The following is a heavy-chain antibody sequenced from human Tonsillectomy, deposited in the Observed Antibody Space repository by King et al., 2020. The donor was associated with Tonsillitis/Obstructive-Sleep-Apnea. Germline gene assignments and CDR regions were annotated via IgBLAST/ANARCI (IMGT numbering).Heavy chain of an antibody. CDR3: ARGAGWGLGNWFDP. Sequence: VQLVESGSELKKPGASVKVSCKASGYTFTSYAMNWVRQAPGQGLEWMGWINANTGNPTYAQGFTGRVVFSLDTSVSTAYLQISSLKAENTAVYYCARGAGWGLGNWFDPWGQGTLVTVSS. V-gene: IGHV7-4-1*02. J-gene: IGHJ5*02. CDR1: GYTFTSYA. CDR2: INANTGNP. D-gene: IGHD3-10*01.